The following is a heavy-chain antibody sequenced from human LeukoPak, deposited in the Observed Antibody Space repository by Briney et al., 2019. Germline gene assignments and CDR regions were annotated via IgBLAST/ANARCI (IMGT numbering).Heavy chain of an antibody. CDR2: IRYDGSNK. Sequence: GGSLRLSCAASGFTFSSYGMHWVRQAPGKGLEWVAFIRYDGSNKYYADSVKGRFTISRDNSKNTLYLQMNSLRAEDTAVCYCAKNRGDYGDYHPGDYWGQGTLVTVSS. CDR1: GFTFSSYG. V-gene: IGHV3-30*02. J-gene: IGHJ4*02. CDR3: AKNRGDYGDYHPGDY. D-gene: IGHD4-17*01.